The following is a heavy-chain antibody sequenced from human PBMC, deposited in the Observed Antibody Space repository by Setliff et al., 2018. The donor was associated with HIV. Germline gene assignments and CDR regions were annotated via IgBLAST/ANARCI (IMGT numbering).Heavy chain of an antibody. Sequence: SETLSLTCAVSGYAISSGYYWGWIRRPPGKGLEWIGSIYNRGSTYYNPSLKSRVTISVDTSKNQFSLKLSSVTAADTAVYYCARDPKYYYKYFQYWGRGTLVTVSS. CDR1: GYAISSGYY. V-gene: IGHV4-38-2*02. CDR3: ARDPKYYYKYFQY. CDR2: IYNRGST. D-gene: IGHD1-26*01. J-gene: IGHJ1*01.